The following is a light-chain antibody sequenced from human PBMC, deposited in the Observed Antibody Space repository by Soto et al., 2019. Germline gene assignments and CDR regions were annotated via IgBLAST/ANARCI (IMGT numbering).Light chain of an antibody. V-gene: IGLV1-40*01. CDR3: QSYDSSLSGVV. CDR1: SSNTGAGYD. Sequence: QSVLTQPPSVSGAPGQRVTISCSGSSSNTGAGYDVHWYQHLPGTAPKLLIYGNYNRPSGIPDRFSGSKSGTSVSLAITGLQAEDEADYYCQSYDSSLSGVVFGTGTKLTVL. J-gene: IGLJ1*01. CDR2: GNY.